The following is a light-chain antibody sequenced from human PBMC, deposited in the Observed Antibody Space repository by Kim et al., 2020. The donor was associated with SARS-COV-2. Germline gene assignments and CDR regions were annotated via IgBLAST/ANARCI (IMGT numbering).Light chain of an antibody. CDR3: QAWDSSDVV. Sequence: SYELTQPPSVSVSPGQTASITCSGDKLGDKYACWYQQKPGQSPVLVIYQDSKRPSGIPERFSGSNSGNTATLTISGTQAMDEAVYYCQAWDSSDVVFGGG. J-gene: IGLJ2*01. CDR2: QDS. V-gene: IGLV3-1*01. CDR1: KLGDKY.